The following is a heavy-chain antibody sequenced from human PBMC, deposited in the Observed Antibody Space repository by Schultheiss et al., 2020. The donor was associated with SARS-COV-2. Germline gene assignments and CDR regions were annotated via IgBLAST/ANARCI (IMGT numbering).Heavy chain of an antibody. CDR2: ISSSSDII. Sequence: GGSLRLSCAASGFTFSRFAMTWVRQAPGKGLEWVSYISSSSDIIYYADSVKGRFTISRDNAKNSLYLQMNSLRAEDTGVYYCARDEPVEGFGVVPDYYMDVWGNGTTVTVSS. J-gene: IGHJ6*03. V-gene: IGHV3-48*01. CDR3: ARDEPVEGFGVVPDYYMDV. CDR1: GFTFSRFA. D-gene: IGHD2-2*01.